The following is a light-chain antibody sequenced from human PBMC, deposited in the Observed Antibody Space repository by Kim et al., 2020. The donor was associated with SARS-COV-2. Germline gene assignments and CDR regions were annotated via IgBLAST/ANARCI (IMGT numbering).Light chain of an antibody. V-gene: IGLV3-19*01. CDR2: GKN. CDR3: NSRDSSGNHVV. Sequence: ALGQTVRITCQGDSLRSYYASWYQQKPGQAPVLVIYGKNNRPSGIPDRFSGSSSGNTASLTITGAQAEHEADYYCNSRDSSGNHVVFGGGTQLTVL. CDR1: SLRSYY. J-gene: IGLJ2*01.